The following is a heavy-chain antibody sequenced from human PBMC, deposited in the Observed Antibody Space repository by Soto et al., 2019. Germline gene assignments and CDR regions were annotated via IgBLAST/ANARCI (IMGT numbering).Heavy chain of an antibody. J-gene: IGHJ5*02. CDR3: ARDPSYYDSSGYYYNDWFDP. V-gene: IGHV3-33*01. D-gene: IGHD3-22*01. CDR1: VFTFSSYG. CDR2: IWYDGSNK. Sequence: PGGSLRLSCAASVFTFSSYGMHWVRQAPGKGLEWVAVIWYDGSNKYYADSVKGRFTISRDNSKNTLYLQMNSLRAEDTAVYYCARDPSYYDSSGYYYNDWFDPWGQGTLVTVSS.